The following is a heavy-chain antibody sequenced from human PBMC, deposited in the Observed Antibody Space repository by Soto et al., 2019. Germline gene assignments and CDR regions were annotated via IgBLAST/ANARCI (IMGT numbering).Heavy chain of an antibody. CDR1: GGSISSGGYY. V-gene: IGHV4-31*03. Sequence: SETLSLTCTVSGGSISSGGYYWSWIRQHPGKGLEWIGYIYYSGSTYYNPSLKSRVTISVDTSKNQFSLKLSSVTAADTAVYYCARDSAAAGPTYYYYGMDVWGQGTTVTVSS. J-gene: IGHJ6*02. D-gene: IGHD6-13*01. CDR3: ARDSAAAGPTYYYYGMDV. CDR2: IYYSGST.